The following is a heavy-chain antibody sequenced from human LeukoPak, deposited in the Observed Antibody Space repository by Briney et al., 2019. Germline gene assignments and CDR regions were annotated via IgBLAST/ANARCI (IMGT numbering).Heavy chain of an antibody. Sequence: SETLSLTCTVSGGSISSSFCYWGWIRQPSGKGLEWIGSIYSSGSTYYNPSLKSRVTISVDTSKNQFSLKLTSVTAADTAVYYCAREGTESQTVAFDIWGQGTMVTVSS. V-gene: IGHV4-39*07. CDR2: IYSSGST. D-gene: IGHD1-1*01. J-gene: IGHJ3*02. CDR1: GGSISSSFCY. CDR3: AREGTESQTVAFDI.